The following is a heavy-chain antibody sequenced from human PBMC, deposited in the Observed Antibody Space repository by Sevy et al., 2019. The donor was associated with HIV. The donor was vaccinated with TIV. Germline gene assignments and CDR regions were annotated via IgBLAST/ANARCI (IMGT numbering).Heavy chain of an antibody. CDR1: GFTFSSYD. D-gene: IGHD3-9*01. J-gene: IGHJ5*02. V-gene: IGHV3-48*03. Sequence: GGSLRLSCTASGFTFSSYDMNWVRQAPGKGLEWVSKISSSGSSIYYADSVKGRFTISRDNAKNSVNLQMNSLRAEDTAVYYCTRNGGAFDNGFDPWGQGTLVTVSS. CDR2: ISSSGSSI. CDR3: TRNGGAFDNGFDP.